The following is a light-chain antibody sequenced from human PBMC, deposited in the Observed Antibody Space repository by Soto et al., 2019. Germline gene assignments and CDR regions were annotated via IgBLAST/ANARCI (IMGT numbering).Light chain of an antibody. CDR1: QSVSSY. Sequence: EIVLTQSPATLSLSPGERATLSCRASQSVSSYLAWYQQKPGQAPRLLIYDASNRATGIPARFSGSGSGTDFTRPISSLEPEDFAVYYCQQRSNLPPTFGQGTRLEIK. CDR3: QQRSNLPPT. V-gene: IGKV3-11*01. CDR2: DAS. J-gene: IGKJ5*01.